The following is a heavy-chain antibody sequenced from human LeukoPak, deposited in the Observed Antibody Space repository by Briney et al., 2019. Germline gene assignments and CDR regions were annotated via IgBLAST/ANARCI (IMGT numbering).Heavy chain of an antibody. CDR2: IYYSGST. CDR1: GGSISSSSYY. D-gene: IGHD3-10*01. V-gene: IGHV4-39*07. CDR3: ARVSTYYYGSMTYYFFEY. Sequence: TASETLSLTCTVSGGSISSSSYYWGWIRQPPGKGLEWFGSIYYSGSTYYNPSLKSRVTISVDTSKNQFSLKLSSVTAADTAVYYCARVSTYYYGSMTYYFFEYWGQGTLVTVSS. J-gene: IGHJ4*02.